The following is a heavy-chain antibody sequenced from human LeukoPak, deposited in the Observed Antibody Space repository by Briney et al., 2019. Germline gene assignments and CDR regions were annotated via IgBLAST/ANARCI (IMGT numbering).Heavy chain of an antibody. CDR2: ISSSGSII. J-gene: IGHJ6*02. CDR3: ARDRVYSGYDLFYYGMDV. V-gene: IGHV3-11*01. CDR1: GFTFSDYY. Sequence: GGSLRLSCAASGFTFSDYYMSWIRQAPGKGLEWVSYISSSGSIIYYADSVKGRFTISRDNAKNSLYLQMNSLRAEDTAVYYCARDRVYSGYDLFYYGMDVWGQGTTVTVSS. D-gene: IGHD5-12*01.